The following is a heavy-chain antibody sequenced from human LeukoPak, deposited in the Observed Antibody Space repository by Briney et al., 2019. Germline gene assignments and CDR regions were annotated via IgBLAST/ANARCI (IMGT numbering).Heavy chain of an antibody. CDR3: AREDRRDGYNFDY. CDR1: GFTFTSYG. Sequence: GGSLRLSCAASGFTFTSYGFSWVRQPPGKGLEWVSFISSGGTYIYYADSVQGRFTISRDNAKNSVYLQMNSLRAEDTAVYYCAREDRRDGYNFDYWGQGTLVTVSS. D-gene: IGHD5-24*01. V-gene: IGHV3-21*01. CDR2: ISSGGTYI. J-gene: IGHJ4*02.